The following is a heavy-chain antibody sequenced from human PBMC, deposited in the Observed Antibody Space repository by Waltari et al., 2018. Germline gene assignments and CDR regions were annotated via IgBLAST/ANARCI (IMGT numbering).Heavy chain of an antibody. CDR3: ARELANIAAAGTGWFDP. Sequence: QVQLQESGPGLVKPSQTLSLTCTVSGGSISSGGYYWSWIRQHPGKGLEWIGYIYYRGGTSSTPALKSRVTVSVDPSKNQCSLKLSSVTAADTAVYYCARELANIAAAGTGWFDPWGQGTLVTVSS. V-gene: IGHV4-31*03. D-gene: IGHD6-13*01. CDR1: GGSISSGGYY. J-gene: IGHJ5*02. CDR2: IYYRGGT.